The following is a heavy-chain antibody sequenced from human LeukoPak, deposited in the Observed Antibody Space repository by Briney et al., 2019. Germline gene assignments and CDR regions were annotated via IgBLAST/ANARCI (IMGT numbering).Heavy chain of an antibody. V-gene: IGHV3-48*04. J-gene: IGHJ4*02. D-gene: IGHD1-26*01. CDR2: ISSSSSTI. Sequence: GGSLRLSCAASGFTFSSYSMTWFRQAPGKGLEWVSFISSSSSTIYYADSVKGRFTISRDNAKNSLCLQMNSLRAEDTAVYYCARDRGGSYSAIDYWGQGTLVTVSS. CDR1: GFTFSSYS. CDR3: ARDRGGSYSAIDY.